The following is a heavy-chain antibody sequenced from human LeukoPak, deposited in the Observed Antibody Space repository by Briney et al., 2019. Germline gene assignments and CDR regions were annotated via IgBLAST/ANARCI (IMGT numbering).Heavy chain of an antibody. V-gene: IGHV3-30*02. CDR3: AKDWDHASSGGSCYEDI. J-gene: IGHJ3*02. CDR1: GFTFSSYG. D-gene: IGHD2-15*01. Sequence: PGGSLRLSCAASGFTFSSYGMHWVRQAPGKGLEWVAFIRYDGSNKYYADSVKGRFTISRDNSKNTLYLQMNSLRAEDTAVYYCAKDWDHASSGGSCYEDIWGQGTMVTVSS. CDR2: IRYDGSNK.